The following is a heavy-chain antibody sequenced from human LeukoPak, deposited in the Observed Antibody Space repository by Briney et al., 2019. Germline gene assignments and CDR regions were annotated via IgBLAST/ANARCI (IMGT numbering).Heavy chain of an antibody. J-gene: IGHJ5*02. CDR2: ISASGGST. V-gene: IGHV3-23*01. CDR3: AKAFTVTRVYNCLDP. CDR1: GFTFSTHA. D-gene: IGHD4-17*01. Sequence: PGGSLRLSCAASGFTFSTHAMSWVRQAPGKGLEWVSDISASGGSTYYADSVKGRFTVSRDNSKNTLYLQMSSLRADDTAVYYCAKAFTVTRVYNCLDPWGQGTLVTVSS.